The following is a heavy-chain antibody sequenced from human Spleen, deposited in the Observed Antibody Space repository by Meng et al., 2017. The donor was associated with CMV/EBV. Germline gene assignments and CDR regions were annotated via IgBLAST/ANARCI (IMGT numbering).Heavy chain of an antibody. D-gene: IGHD5-18*01. Sequence: GESLKISCAASGFTFSSSYMRWVRQAPGKGLEFLSYISSGTTTIYYADSVKGRFTISRDNAKNSLYLQMNSLRVEDTAVYYCARDRGFSYEVREEGHWGQGTLVTVSS. V-gene: IGHV3-48*04. J-gene: IGHJ4*02. CDR3: ARDRGFSYEVREEGH. CDR1: GFTFSSSY. CDR2: ISSGTTTI.